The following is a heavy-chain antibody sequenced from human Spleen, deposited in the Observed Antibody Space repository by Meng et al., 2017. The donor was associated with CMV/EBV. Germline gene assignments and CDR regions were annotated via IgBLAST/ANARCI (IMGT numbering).Heavy chain of an antibody. D-gene: IGHD3-16*01. J-gene: IGHJ4*02. V-gene: IGHV1-2*02. Sequence: ASVKVSCKASGYTFTGYYMHWVRQAPGQGLEWMGWINPNGGGTNYAQKFQDRVTMTRDTSINTAYMELSRLRSDDTAVYYCARGGPLYFDYWGQGTLVTVSS. CDR2: INPNGGGT. CDR3: ARGGPLYFDY. CDR1: GYTFTGYY.